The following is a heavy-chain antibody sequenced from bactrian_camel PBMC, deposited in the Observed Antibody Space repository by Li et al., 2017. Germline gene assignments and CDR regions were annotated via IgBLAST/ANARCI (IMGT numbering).Heavy chain of an antibody. CDR1: RGTYSTYA. CDR2: IDGGGNT. CDR3: RTRPGEYGSTWCYNY. Sequence: GGSVQAGESLTLSCTASRGTYSTYAMGWFRQPPGKAREGVAVIDGGGNTAYADSIEGRFTISRDNAKNTLWLQMNDLKPEDTALYSCRTRPGEYGSTWCYNYSGKGTQVTVS. D-gene: IGHD6*01. V-gene: IGHV3S57*01. J-gene: IGHJ4*01.